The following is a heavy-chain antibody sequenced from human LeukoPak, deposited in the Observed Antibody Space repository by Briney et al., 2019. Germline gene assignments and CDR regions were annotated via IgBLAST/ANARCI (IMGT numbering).Heavy chain of an antibody. D-gene: IGHD6-19*01. Sequence: SETLSLTCTVSGGSISSGSYYWSWIRQPAGKGLEWIGRIYTSGSTNYNPSLKSRVTISVDTSKNQFSLKLSSVTAADTAVYYCARGGGIAVADWAYYFDYWGQGTLVTVSS. J-gene: IGHJ4*02. CDR1: GGSISSGSYY. CDR2: IYTSGST. CDR3: ARGGGIAVADWAYYFDY. V-gene: IGHV4-61*02.